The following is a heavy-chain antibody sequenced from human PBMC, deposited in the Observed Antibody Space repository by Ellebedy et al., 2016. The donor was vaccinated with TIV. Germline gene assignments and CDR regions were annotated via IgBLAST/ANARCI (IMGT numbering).Heavy chain of an antibody. D-gene: IGHD2-2*01. CDR1: GYTFTSYY. CDR3: ARGDIVVRNGAAYFDY. J-gene: IGHJ4*02. V-gene: IGHV1-46*01. Sequence: ASVKVSCXASGYTFTSYYVHWVRQAPGQGLEWMGIINPSGGSTSYAQKFQGRVTMTRDTSTSTVYMELSSLRSEDTAVYYCARGDIVVRNGAAYFDYWGQGTLVTVSS. CDR2: INPSGGST.